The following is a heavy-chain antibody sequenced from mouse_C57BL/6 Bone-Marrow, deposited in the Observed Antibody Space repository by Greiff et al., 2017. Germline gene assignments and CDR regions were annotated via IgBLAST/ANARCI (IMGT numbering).Heavy chain of an antibody. CDR1: GFTFSDAW. CDR3: TSNWDPSYWYFDV. D-gene: IGHD4-1*01. V-gene: IGHV6-6*01. Sequence: EVQGVESGGGLVQPGGSMKLSCAASGFTFSDAWMDWVRQSPEKGLEWVAEIRNKANNHATYYAESVKGRFTISRDESKSSVYLQMNSLRAEDTGIYYCTSNWDPSYWYFDVWGTGTTVTVSS. CDR2: IRNKANNHAT. J-gene: IGHJ1*03.